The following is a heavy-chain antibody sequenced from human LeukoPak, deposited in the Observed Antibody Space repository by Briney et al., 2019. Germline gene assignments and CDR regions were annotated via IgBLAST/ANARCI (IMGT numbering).Heavy chain of an antibody. D-gene: IGHD6-19*01. CDR1: GFTFRSYW. V-gene: IGHV3-7*01. CDR2: IKQDGSEK. J-gene: IGHJ4*02. CDR3: ASPQWLATENYFDY. Sequence: GGSLRLSCAASGFTFRSYWMSWVRQAPRKGLEWVANIKQDGSEKYYVDSVKGRFTISRDNAKNSLYLQMNSLRAEDTAVYYCASPQWLATENYFDYWGQGTLVTVSS.